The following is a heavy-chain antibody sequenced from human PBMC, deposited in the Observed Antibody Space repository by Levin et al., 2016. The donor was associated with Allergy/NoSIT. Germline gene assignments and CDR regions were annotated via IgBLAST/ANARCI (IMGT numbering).Heavy chain of an antibody. CDR2: TKNDGAIT. D-gene: IGHD4-17*01. V-gene: IGHV3-74*01. Sequence: GGSLRLSCAASGFIFKNYWIHWVRQPPGGGLEWVSRTKNDGAITTYADSVKGRFSVSRDNAKNRLYLQMSSLRAEDSAVYYCARGDYGDCDYYYNHMDVWGQGTTVAVSS. CDR1: GFIFKNYW. J-gene: IGHJ6*02. CDR3: ARGDYGDCDYYYNHMDV.